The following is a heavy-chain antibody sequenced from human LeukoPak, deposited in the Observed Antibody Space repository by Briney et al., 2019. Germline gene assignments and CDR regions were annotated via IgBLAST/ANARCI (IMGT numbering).Heavy chain of an antibody. CDR2: IGASDGTT. CDR3: AKLLPN. CDR1: GFTFSNRS. J-gene: IGHJ4*02. V-gene: IGHV3-23*01. Sequence: GGSLRLSCAASGFTFSNRSMSWVRQAPGKGLEWVSTIGASDGTTYYADSVKGRFTISRDNSKNTLYLQMNSLRAEDTAIYYCAKLLPNWGQGTLVTVSS.